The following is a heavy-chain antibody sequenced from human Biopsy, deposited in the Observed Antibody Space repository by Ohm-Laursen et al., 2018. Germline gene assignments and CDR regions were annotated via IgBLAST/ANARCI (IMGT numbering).Heavy chain of an antibody. V-gene: IGHV4-4*07. CDR2: IFPTGIT. CDR3: ARDRGYYSDRTVPGYFDL. CDR1: GTSLSNFY. D-gene: IGHD3-22*01. J-gene: IGHJ2*01. Sequence: SDTLSLTCTVSGTSLSNFYWSWIRQPAGKGLEWIGRIFPTGITNYNPSLKSRVTMSVDTSKNHFSLRLRSVTPADTAIYYCARDRGYYSDRTVPGYFDLWGRGTLVTVSS.